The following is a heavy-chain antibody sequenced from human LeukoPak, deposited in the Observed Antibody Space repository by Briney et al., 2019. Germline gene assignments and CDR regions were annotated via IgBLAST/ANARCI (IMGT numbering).Heavy chain of an antibody. J-gene: IGHJ4*02. CDR1: GYTFTSYY. D-gene: IGHD5-12*01. V-gene: IGHV1-46*01. CDR3: ARDCVVCGDYKDYYFDY. CDR2: INPSGGSI. Sequence: ASVKVSCKASGYTFTSYYMHWVRQAPGQGLEWMGIINPSGGSISYAQKFQGRVTMTRDTSTSTVYMELSSLRSEDTAVYYCARDCVVCGDYKDYYFDYWGQGTLVTVSS.